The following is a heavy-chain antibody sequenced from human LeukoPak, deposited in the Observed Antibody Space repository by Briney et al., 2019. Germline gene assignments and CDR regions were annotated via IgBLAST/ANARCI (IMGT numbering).Heavy chain of an antibody. Sequence: SETLSLTCAVYGGSFSGYYWSWIRQPPGKGLEWIGEINHSGSTNYSPSLKSRVTISVDTSKNQFSLKLSSVTAADTAVYYCARKRADCGGDCYPYYFDYWGQGTLVTVSS. CDR3: ARKRADCGGDCYPYYFDY. CDR2: INHSGST. CDR1: GGSFSGYY. J-gene: IGHJ4*02. V-gene: IGHV4-34*01. D-gene: IGHD2-21*02.